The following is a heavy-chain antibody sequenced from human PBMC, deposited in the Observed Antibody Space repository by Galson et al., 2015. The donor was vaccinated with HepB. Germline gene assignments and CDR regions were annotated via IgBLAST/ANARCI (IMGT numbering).Heavy chain of an antibody. CDR3: ARDQITMVRGVPFDY. J-gene: IGHJ4*02. V-gene: IGHV3-48*01. CDR2: ISSSSSTI. Sequence: SLRLSCAASGFTFSSYSMNWVRQAPGKGLEWVSYISSSSSTIYYADSVKGRFTISRDNAKNSLYLQMNSLRAEDTAVYYCARDQITMVRGVPFDYWGQGTLVTVSS. D-gene: IGHD3-10*01. CDR1: GFTFSSYS.